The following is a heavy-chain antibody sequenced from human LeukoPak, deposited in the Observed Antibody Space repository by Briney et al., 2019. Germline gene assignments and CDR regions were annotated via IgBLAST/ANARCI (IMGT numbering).Heavy chain of an antibody. D-gene: IGHD6-13*01. CDR3: AKEGRSTTPGY. J-gene: IGHJ4*02. CDR2: ISRSGTSI. CDR1: GFTFSSSS. V-gene: IGHV3-21*01. Sequence: GDSLRLSCAASGFTFSSSSMDLFRQAPGKGQKWVSSISRSGTSIYYADSLRGRFTISRDNAKNSLYLQMNSLGVDDTAVYYCAKEGRSTTPGYWGQGTLVTVSS.